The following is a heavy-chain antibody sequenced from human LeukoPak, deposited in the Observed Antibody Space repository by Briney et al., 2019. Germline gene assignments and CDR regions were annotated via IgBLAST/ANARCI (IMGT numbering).Heavy chain of an antibody. J-gene: IGHJ4*02. CDR3: ARENDNLPDY. CDR1: GFTFNNAW. CDR2: IKSKTDGGTT. D-gene: IGHD1-1*01. V-gene: IGHV3-15*01. Sequence: GGSLRLSCAASGFTFNNAWMSWVRQAPGKGLEWVGRIKSKTDGGTTDYAAPVKGRLTISRDDSENTLYLQMNSLKTEDTAVYYCARENDNLPDYWGQGTLVTVSS.